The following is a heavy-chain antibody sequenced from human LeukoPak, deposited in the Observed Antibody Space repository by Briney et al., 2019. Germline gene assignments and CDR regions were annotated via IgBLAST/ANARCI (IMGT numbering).Heavy chain of an antibody. Sequence: GRSLRLSCAASGFTFSSYAMHWVCQAPGKGLEWVAVISYDGSNKYYADSVKGRFTISRDNSKNTLYLQMNSLRAEDTAVYYCARVLVVPAAPDYYYGMDVWGQGTTVTVSS. V-gene: IGHV3-30-3*01. CDR2: ISYDGSNK. J-gene: IGHJ6*02. CDR1: GFTFSSYA. CDR3: ARVLVVPAAPDYYYGMDV. D-gene: IGHD2-2*01.